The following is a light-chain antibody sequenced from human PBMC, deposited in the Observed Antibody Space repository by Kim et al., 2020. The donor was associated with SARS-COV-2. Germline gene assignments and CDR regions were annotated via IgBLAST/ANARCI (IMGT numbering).Light chain of an antibody. J-gene: IGKJ1*01. CDR1: QSVSRSY. CDR3: EQYGSSPRT. CDR2: GAS. Sequence: SPGERATPSCRASQSVSRSYIAWYQQYPGQAPRLLIYGASIRAAGIPDRFSGSGSGTDFTLTISRLEPEDFVVYYCEQYGSSPRTFGQGTKVDIK. V-gene: IGKV3-20*01.